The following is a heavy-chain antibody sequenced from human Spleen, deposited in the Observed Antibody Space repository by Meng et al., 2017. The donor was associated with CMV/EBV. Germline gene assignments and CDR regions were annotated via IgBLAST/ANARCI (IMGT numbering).Heavy chain of an antibody. CDR3: AKETDCSSTSCYVGYYYYGMDV. CDR2: ISYDGSNK. D-gene: IGHD2-2*01. J-gene: IGHJ6*02. V-gene: IGHV3-30*04. CDR1: GFTFSSYA. Sequence: GESLKISCAASGFTFSSYAMHWVRQAPGKGLEWVAVISYDGSNKYYADSVKGRFTISRDNSKNTLYLQMNSLRAEDTAVYYCAKETDCSSTSCYVGYYYYGMDVWGQGTTVTVSS.